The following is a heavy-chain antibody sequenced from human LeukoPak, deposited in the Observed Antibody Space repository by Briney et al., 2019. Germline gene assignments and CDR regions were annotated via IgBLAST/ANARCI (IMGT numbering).Heavy chain of an antibody. CDR1: VGSFSGYD. D-gene: IGHD2-2*01. V-gene: IGHV4-34*01. Sequence: SETLSLTCAVYVGSFSGYDWSWIRQPPGKGLEWIGEINHSGSTNYNPSVKSRVTISVDTSKNQFSLKVRSVTAADTAVYYCAREARCSSTSCPPPGAFDIWGQGTLVTVSS. CDR2: INHSGST. J-gene: IGHJ4*02. CDR3: AREARCSSTSCPPPGAFDI.